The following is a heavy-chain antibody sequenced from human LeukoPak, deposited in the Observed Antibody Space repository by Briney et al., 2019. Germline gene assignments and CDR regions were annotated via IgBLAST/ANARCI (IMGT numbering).Heavy chain of an antibody. CDR1: GGSISSYY. CDR3: ARAGGSYLRYYYYYMDV. D-gene: IGHD1-26*01. Sequence: SETLSLTCTVSGGSISSYYWSWIRQPPGKGLEWIGYIYYSGSTNYNPSLKSRVTISVDTSKNQFSLKLSSVTAADTAVYYCARAGGSYLRYYYYYMDVWGKGTTVTVSS. CDR2: IYYSGST. J-gene: IGHJ6*03. V-gene: IGHV4-59*12.